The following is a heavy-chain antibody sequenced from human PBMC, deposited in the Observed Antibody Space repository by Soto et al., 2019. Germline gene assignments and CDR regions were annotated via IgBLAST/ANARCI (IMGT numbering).Heavy chain of an antibody. CDR1: GGSFSGYY. D-gene: IGHD3-10*01. CDR2: INHSGST. J-gene: IGHJ4*02. CDR3: AREIRGGNDSGFDY. Sequence: SETLSLTCAVYGGSFSGYYWSWIRQPPGKGLEWIGEINHSGSTNYNPSLKSRVTISVDTSKNQFSLKLSSVTAADTAVYYCAREIRGGNDSGFDYWGQGTLVTVSS. V-gene: IGHV4-34*01.